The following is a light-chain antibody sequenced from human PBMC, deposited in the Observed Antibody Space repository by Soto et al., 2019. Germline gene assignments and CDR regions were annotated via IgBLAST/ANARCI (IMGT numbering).Light chain of an antibody. CDR3: NSYAGSNIYV. CDR2: EVN. J-gene: IGLJ1*01. V-gene: IGLV2-8*01. CDR1: SSDVGGYNF. Sequence: QSALTQPPSASGSPGQSVTISCTGTSSDVGGYNFVSWYQHHPGKAPKLIIYEVNKRPSGVPNRFSGSKSGNTASLTVSGLQSVDEADYYCNSYAGSNIYVFGTGIKVTVL.